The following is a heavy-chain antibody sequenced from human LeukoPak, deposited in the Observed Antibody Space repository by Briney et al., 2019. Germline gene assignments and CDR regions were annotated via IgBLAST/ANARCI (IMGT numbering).Heavy chain of an antibody. CDR2: ISNYNGNT. D-gene: IGHD5-18*01. CDR3: AREWAGGYSYGPYLDY. Sequence: ASVKVSCKASGYTFISYGINWVRQAPGQGLEWMGWISNYNGNTNYAQKLQARDTMTTDTTTRTAYMGVKSLRSDDTAVYYCAREWAGGYSYGPYLDYWGQGTLVTVSS. J-gene: IGHJ4*02. CDR1: GYTFISYG. V-gene: IGHV1-18*04.